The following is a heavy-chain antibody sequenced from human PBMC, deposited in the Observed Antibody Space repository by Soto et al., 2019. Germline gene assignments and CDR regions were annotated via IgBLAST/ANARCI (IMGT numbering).Heavy chain of an antibody. D-gene: IGHD3-10*01. J-gene: IGHJ5*02. V-gene: IGHV4-4*02. CDR2: IYHSGST. CDR1: GGSISSSNW. Sequence: QVQLQESGPGLVKPSGTLSLTCAVSGGSISSSNWWSWVRQPPGKELEWIGEIYHSGSTNYNPSLKSRVTISVDKSKNQFSLKLSSVTAADTAVYHCARGLWFGESPNWFDPWGQGTLVTVSS. CDR3: ARGLWFGESPNWFDP.